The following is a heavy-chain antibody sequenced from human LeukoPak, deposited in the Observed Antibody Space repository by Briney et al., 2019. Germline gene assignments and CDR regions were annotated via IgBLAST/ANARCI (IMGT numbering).Heavy chain of an antibody. CDR2: IYWNDDK. CDR3: AHTLLTGTTLIDY. V-gene: IGHV2-5*01. J-gene: IGHJ4*02. Sequence: TLSLTCTVSGGSISSYYWSWIRQPPGKALEWLALIYWNDDKRYSPSLKSRLTITKDTSKNQVVLTMTNMDPVDTATYYCAHTLLTGTTLIDYWGQGTLVTVSS. D-gene: IGHD1-20*01. CDR1: GGSISSYYW.